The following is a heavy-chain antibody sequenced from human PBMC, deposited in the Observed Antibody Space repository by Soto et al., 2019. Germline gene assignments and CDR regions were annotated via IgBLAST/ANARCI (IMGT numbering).Heavy chain of an antibody. D-gene: IGHD6-6*01. CDR2: IYHSGST. Sequence: SETLSLTCAVSGGSISIGGYSWSCMRQPPGKGLEWIGYIYHSGSTYYNPSLKSRVTISVDRSKNQFSLKLSSVTAADTAVYYCARSIAARPHLNYYYYGMDVWGQGTTVTVSS. J-gene: IGHJ6*02. CDR1: GGSISIGGYS. V-gene: IGHV4-30-2*01. CDR3: ARSIAARPHLNYYYYGMDV.